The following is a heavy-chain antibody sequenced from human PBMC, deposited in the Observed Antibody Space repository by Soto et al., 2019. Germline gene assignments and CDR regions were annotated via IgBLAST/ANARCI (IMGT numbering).Heavy chain of an antibody. J-gene: IGHJ2*01. D-gene: IGHD6-19*01. CDR1: GYTFTSYD. Sequence: QVQLVQSGAEVKKPGASVKVSCKASGYTFTSYDINWVRQATGQGLEWMGWMNPNSGNTGYAQKFQGRVTMTRNTARSTAYMERSSLRSEDTAVYYCARTRTSGQNWYFDLWGRGTLVTVSS. CDR2: MNPNSGNT. CDR3: ARTRTSGQNWYFDL. V-gene: IGHV1-8*01.